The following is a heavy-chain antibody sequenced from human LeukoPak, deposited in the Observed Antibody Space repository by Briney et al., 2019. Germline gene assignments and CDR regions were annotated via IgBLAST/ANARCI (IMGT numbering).Heavy chain of an antibody. D-gene: IGHD1-7*01. CDR3: AKDREWNSGSDMDV. Sequence: GGSLRLSCAASGFTVSSNYMSWVRQAPGKGLEWVSVIYSGGSTYYADSVKGRFTISRDNSKNTLYLQMDSLRAEDTAVYYCAKDREWNSGSDMDVWGKGTTVTVSS. CDR2: IYSGGST. V-gene: IGHV3-53*01. J-gene: IGHJ6*03. CDR1: GFTVSSNY.